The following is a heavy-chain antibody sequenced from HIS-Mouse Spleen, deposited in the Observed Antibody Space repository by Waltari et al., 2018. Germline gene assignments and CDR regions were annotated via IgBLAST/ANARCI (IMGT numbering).Heavy chain of an antibody. J-gene: IGHJ4*02. D-gene: IGHD2-15*01. CDR2: IYYRGNT. CDR1: GGSISSSSYY. Sequence: QLQLQESGPGLVKPSETLSLTCTVSGGSISSSSYYWGWIRQPPGKGLEGIGRIYYRGNTHYHPALKSRGPISVDTSENQFSLRLSSVTAADTAVYYCATQDIVVVVAAFDYWGQGTLVTVSS. V-gene: IGHV4-39*07. CDR3: ATQDIVVVVAAFDY.